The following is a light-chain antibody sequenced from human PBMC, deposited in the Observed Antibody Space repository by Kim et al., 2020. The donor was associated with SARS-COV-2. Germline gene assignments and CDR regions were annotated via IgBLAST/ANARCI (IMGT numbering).Light chain of an antibody. J-gene: IGKJ2*01. CDR3: LHHDSYPPYT. CDR2: AAS. V-gene: IGKV1-17*01. Sequence: ASVGDRVTSTCRARQGIRNDLGWYQQKPGKAPKRLIYAASSLQSGVLSRFSGSGSGTEFTLTISSLQPEDFATYYCLHHDSYPPYTFGQGTKLEI. CDR1: QGIRND.